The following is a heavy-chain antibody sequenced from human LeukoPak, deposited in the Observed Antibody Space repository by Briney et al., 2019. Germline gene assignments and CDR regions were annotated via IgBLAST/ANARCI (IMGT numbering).Heavy chain of an antibody. CDR1: GGTFSSYA. J-gene: IGHJ4*02. D-gene: IGHD4-17*01. CDR2: IIPIFGTA. CDR3: ANAVTTGGDY. Sequence: GSSVKVSCKASGGTFSSYATSWVRQAPGQGLEWMGGIIPIFGTANYAQKFQGRVTITADKFTSTAYMELSSLRSEDTAVYYCANAVTTGGDYWGQGTLVTVSS. V-gene: IGHV1-69*06.